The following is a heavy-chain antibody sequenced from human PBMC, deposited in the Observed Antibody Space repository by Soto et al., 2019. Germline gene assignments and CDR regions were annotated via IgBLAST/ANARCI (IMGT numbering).Heavy chain of an antibody. Sequence: ASVKVSCKASGYTFITYDINWVRQATGQGLEWVGWMNPNNGNTGYAQKFQGRVTMTRNTSISTAYMELSSLTSEDTAVYYCAKMDYRGSRASPNWFDPWGQGTMVTVYS. V-gene: IGHV1-8*01. CDR1: GYTFITYD. D-gene: IGHD2-15*01. CDR3: AKMDYRGSRASPNWFDP. CDR2: MNPNNGNT. J-gene: IGHJ5*02.